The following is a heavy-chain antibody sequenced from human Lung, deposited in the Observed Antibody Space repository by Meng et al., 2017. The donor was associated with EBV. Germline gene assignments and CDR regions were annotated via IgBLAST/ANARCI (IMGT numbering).Heavy chain of an antibody. V-gene: IGHV4-4*02. Sequence: GQLPESGPGLVKPSGTLSLTCDVSGGSIRNDQWWSWVRQAPGKGLEWIGEIYHSGRTNYNPSVKSRVSMSVGKSQNHFSLRLSSVTAADTAVYYCARLPTGFPNWFAPWGQGTLVTVSS. CDR3: ARLPTGFPNWFAP. CDR1: GGSIRNDQW. D-gene: IGHD3-9*01. J-gene: IGHJ5*02. CDR2: IYHSGRT.